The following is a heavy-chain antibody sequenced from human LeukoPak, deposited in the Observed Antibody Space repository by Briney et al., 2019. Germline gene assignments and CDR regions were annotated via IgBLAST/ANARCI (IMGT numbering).Heavy chain of an antibody. D-gene: IGHD6-13*01. CDR1: GGSISSSSYY. Sequence: SETLSLTCTVSGGSISSSSYYWSWIRQPPGKGLEWIGYIFYSGGANYNPSLKSRVTISVDTSKNQFSLKLTSVTAADTAVYYCARVYYSNSYDYWYFDLWGRGTLVTVSS. CDR3: ARVYYSNSYDYWYFDL. J-gene: IGHJ2*01. V-gene: IGHV4-61*01. CDR2: IFYSGGA.